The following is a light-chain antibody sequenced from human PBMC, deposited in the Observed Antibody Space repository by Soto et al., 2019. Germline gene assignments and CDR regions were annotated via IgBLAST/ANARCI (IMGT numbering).Light chain of an antibody. CDR3: ALYVGNGFSI. CDR2: STK. CDR1: SGSVSTTYY. V-gene: IGLV8-61*01. Sequence: QAVVTQEPAVSVSPGGTVTLTCGLSSGSVSTTYYPSWYQQTPGQAPRTLISSTKTRSAGVPDRFSGSILGNKAALTITGAQADDERDYYCALYVGNGFSIFGGGTKLTVL. J-gene: IGLJ2*01.